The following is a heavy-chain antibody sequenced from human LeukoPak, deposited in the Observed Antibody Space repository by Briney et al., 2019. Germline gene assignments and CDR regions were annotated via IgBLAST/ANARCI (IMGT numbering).Heavy chain of an antibody. V-gene: IGHV4-59*01. CDR3: ARDLKGVVVPDAMKRGNYYYMDV. D-gene: IGHD2-2*01. Sequence: PSETLSLTCTVSGGSISSYYWSWIRQPPGKGLEWIGYIYYSGSTNYNPSLKSRVTISVDTSKNQFSLKLSSVTAADTAVYYCARDLKGVVVPDAMKRGNYYYMDVWGKGTTVTVSS. J-gene: IGHJ6*03. CDR1: GGSISSYY. CDR2: IYYSGST.